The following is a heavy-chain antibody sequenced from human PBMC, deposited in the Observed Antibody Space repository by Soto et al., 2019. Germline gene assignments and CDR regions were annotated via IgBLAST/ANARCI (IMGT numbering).Heavy chain of an antibody. CDR1: GYTFTNYG. D-gene: IGHD3-3*01. V-gene: IGHV1-18*01. CDR3: ARAPITIFGVVNGRLDY. Sequence: ASVKVSCKASGYTFTNYGITWVRQAPGQGLEWMGWISNYNGKTNYALILQGRVTMTTDTSTRTAYMELTSLRSDDTAMYYCARAPITIFGVVNGRLDYWGQGTLVTVSS. CDR2: ISNYNGKT. J-gene: IGHJ4*02.